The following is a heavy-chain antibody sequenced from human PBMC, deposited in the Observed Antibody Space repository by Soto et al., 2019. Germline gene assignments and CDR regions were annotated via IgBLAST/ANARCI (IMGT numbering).Heavy chain of an antibody. CDR1: GYTFTSYY. CDR2: INPSGGST. J-gene: IGHJ1*01. Sequence: ASVKVSCKASGYTFTSYYMHWVRQAPGQGLEWMGIINPSGGSTNYAQKLQGRVTMTTDTSTSTAYMELRSLRSDDTAVYYCARDHDYGDLEYFQHWGQGTLVTVSS. CDR3: ARDHDYGDLEYFQH. V-gene: IGHV1-46*01. D-gene: IGHD4-17*01.